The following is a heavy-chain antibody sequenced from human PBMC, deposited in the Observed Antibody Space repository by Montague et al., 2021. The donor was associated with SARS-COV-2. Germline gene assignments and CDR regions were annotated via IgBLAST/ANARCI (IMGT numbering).Heavy chain of an antibody. Sequence: FRSLSCAASGFTFSSYCMNWIRQAPGKGLEWVSSISSSSSYIYYADSLKGRFTISRDNAKNSLYLQMNSLRAEDTAVYYCARDWKYYYDSSGYYDYWGQGTLVTVSS. V-gene: IGHV3-21*01. CDR2: ISSSSSYI. CDR1: GFTFSSYC. J-gene: IGHJ4*02. D-gene: IGHD3-22*01. CDR3: ARDWKYYYDSSGYYDY.